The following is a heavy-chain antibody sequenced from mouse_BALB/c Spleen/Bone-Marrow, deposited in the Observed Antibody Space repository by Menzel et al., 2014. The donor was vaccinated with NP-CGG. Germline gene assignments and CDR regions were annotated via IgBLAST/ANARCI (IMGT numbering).Heavy chain of an antibody. CDR2: ISSGGSYT. J-gene: IGHJ4*01. Sequence: EVMLVESGGGLVKPGGSLKLSCAASGFTFSSYTMSWVRQTPEKRLEWVATISSGGSYTYYPDSVKGRFTISRDNAKNSLYLQMSSLKSEDTAMYYCAREGKGNYDYAMDYWGQGTSVTVST. D-gene: IGHD2-1*01. CDR1: GFTFSSYT. V-gene: IGHV5-6-4*01. CDR3: AREGKGNYDYAMDY.